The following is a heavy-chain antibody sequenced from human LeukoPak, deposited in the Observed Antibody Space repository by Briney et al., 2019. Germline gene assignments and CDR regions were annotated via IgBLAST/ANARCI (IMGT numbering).Heavy chain of an antibody. V-gene: IGHV1-8*03. CDR1: GYPFSNYD. J-gene: IGHJ5*02. Sequence: ASVKVSCKASGYPFSNYDINWVRQATGQGLEGMGWMNPNSGNTDYAQKFQGRVTITRNTSISTAYMELSGLRSEDTAVYYCARGRATVTTHWVDPWGQGTLVTVSS. CDR3: ARGRATVTTHWVDP. CDR2: MNPNSGNT. D-gene: IGHD4-11*01.